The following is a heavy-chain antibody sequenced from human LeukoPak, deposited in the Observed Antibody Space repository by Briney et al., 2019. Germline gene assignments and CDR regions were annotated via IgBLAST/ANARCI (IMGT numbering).Heavy chain of an antibody. CDR1: GGSFFNHA. CDR3: ARGAPTLDYYDSSGYYYSGYYYYMDV. D-gene: IGHD3-22*01. Sequence: SVRVSCKASGGSFFNHALHWVRQAPGQGPQWMGGIIPVFGTTDYAQWLQGRVTITADKSTSTAYMELSSLRSEDTAVYYCARGAPTLDYYDSSGYYYSGYYYYMDVWGKGTTVTVSS. J-gene: IGHJ6*03. CDR2: IIPVFGTT. V-gene: IGHV1-69*06.